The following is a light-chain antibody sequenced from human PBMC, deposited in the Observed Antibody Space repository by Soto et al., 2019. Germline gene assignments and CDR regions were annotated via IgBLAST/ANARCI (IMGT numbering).Light chain of an antibody. CDR1: SSNIGAGYD. V-gene: IGLV1-40*01. Sequence: QSVLTQPPSVSGAPGQRVTISCTGSSSNIGAGYDVHWYQQLPGTAPKLLISGNSNRPSGVPDRFSGSKSGTSASLAITGLHADYEADYYCHSSHSRLSARVFGRGTKLTVL. CDR3: HSSHSRLSARV. J-gene: IGLJ3*02. CDR2: GNS.